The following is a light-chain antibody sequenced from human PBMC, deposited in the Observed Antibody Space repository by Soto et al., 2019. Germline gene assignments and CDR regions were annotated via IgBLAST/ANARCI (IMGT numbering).Light chain of an antibody. CDR1: QIVSSSY. J-gene: IGKJ3*01. CDR3: HQYASSPPFT. Sequence: EIVLTQSPGTLSLSPGERATLSCRASQIVSSSYLAWYQQKPGQAPRLLIYGASSRATGIPYRFSGSGSGTDFTLTISRLEPEDFAVYYCHQYASSPPFTFGPGTKVDIK. V-gene: IGKV3-20*01. CDR2: GAS.